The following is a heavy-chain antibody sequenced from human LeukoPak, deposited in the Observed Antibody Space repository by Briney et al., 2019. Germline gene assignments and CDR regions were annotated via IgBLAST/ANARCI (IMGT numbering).Heavy chain of an antibody. Sequence: GASVKVSCKASGYTFTSYYMHWVRQAPGQGLEWMGIINPSGGSTSYAQKLQGRVTMTTDTSTSTAYMELRSLRSDDTAVYYCARDAGGDYVIDAFDIWGQGTMVTVSS. V-gene: IGHV1-46*01. CDR3: ARDAGGDYVIDAFDI. D-gene: IGHD4-17*01. CDR1: GYTFTSYY. J-gene: IGHJ3*02. CDR2: INPSGGST.